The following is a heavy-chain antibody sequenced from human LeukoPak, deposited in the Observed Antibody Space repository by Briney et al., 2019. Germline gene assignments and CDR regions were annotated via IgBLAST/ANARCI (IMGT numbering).Heavy chain of an antibody. V-gene: IGHV3-7*01. CDR2: IKQDGSEK. CDR1: GFTFSSYW. Sequence: GGSLRLSCAASGFTFSSYWMSWVRQAPGKGLEWVANIKQDGSEKYYVDSVKGRFTISRDNAKNSLYLQMNSLRAEDTAVYYCARASRHDYGGYFDYWGQGTLVTVSS. CDR3: ARASRHDYGGYFDY. J-gene: IGHJ4*02. D-gene: IGHD4-23*01.